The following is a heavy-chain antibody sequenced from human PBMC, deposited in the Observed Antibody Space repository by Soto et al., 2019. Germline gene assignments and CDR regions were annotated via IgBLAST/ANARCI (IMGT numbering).Heavy chain of an antibody. CDR3: ARGSEIAIVGFDF. Sequence: QVQLVQSGAEVKKPGSSVKVSCKASGGIFSSYGIGWVRQAPGQGLEWMGGIITIFGPRNYAQKFQGRVTITADESTSTTYMELSSLSSEYTAVSYCARGSEIAIVGFDFWGQGTLVTVSS. CDR2: IITIFGPR. J-gene: IGHJ4*02. D-gene: IGHD2-21*01. CDR1: GGIFSSYG. V-gene: IGHV1-69*01.